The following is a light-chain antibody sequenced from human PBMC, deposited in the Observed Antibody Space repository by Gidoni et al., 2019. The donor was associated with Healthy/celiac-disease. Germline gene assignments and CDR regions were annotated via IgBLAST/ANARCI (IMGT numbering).Light chain of an antibody. CDR3: MQGTHWPLT. J-gene: IGKJ1*01. V-gene: IGKV2-30*01. CDR2: KVS. CDR1: QSLVYSDGNTY. Sequence: DVVMTQSPLSLPVTLGQPASISCRSSQSLVYSDGNTYLNWFQQRPGQSPRRLIYKVSTRDSGVPDRVSGSGSGTDFTLKISRVEAEDVGVYYCMQGTHWPLTFGQGTKLEIK.